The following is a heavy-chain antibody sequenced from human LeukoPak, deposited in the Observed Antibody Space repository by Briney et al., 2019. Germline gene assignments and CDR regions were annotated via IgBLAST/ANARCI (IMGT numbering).Heavy chain of an antibody. Sequence: SVKVSCKASGGTFSSYAISWVRQAPGQGLEWMGRIIPILGIANYAQKFQGRVTITADKSTSTAYMELSSLRSEDTAVYYCARAHGGYYFDYWGQGTLVTVSS. J-gene: IGHJ4*02. D-gene: IGHD3-16*01. V-gene: IGHV1-69*04. CDR3: ARAHGGYYFDY. CDR1: GGTFSSYA. CDR2: IIPILGIA.